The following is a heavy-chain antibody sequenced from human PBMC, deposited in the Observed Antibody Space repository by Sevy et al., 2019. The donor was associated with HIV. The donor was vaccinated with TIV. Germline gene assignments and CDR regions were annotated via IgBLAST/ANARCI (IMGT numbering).Heavy chain of an antibody. Sequence: GGSLRLSCTTSGFTFDDYAMSWFRQAPGKGLEWVSFITRNSYEAYGGTTDYAASVKGRFIISRDDSKSIAYLQMNNLKTEVTAVYYCARGLATADTPEYYFDSWGQGTLVTVSS. J-gene: IGHJ4*02. CDR3: ARGLATADTPEYYFDS. CDR1: GFTFDDYA. CDR2: ITRNSYEAYGGTT. D-gene: IGHD5-12*01. V-gene: IGHV3-49*03.